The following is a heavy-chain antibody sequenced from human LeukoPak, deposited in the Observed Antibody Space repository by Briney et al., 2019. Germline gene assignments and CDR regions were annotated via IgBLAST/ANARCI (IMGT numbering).Heavy chain of an antibody. Sequence: GGSLRLSCATSGFTFSNFWMSWVRQAPGKGLEWVANIKQDGSEKYYVDSVKGRFTISRDNAKNSLYLQMNSLRAKDTAVYYCANGGGFDYWGQGTLVTVSS. D-gene: IGHD5-24*01. CDR1: GFTFSNFW. V-gene: IGHV3-7*01. CDR3: ANGGGFDY. CDR2: IKQDGSEK. J-gene: IGHJ4*02.